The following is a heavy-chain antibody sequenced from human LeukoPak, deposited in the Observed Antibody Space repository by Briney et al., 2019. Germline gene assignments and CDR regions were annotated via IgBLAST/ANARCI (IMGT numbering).Heavy chain of an antibody. V-gene: IGHV3-23*01. Sequence: GGSLRLSCAASGFTFSTYSMSWVRQAPGKGPEWVSTSSGRGGSIYYGGPVKGRFTVSRDNSKNTLFLQMKSLRAEDTAVYYCAKALLYDSRSYYYYGLDVWGQGTTVTVSS. D-gene: IGHD3-22*01. J-gene: IGHJ6*02. CDR2: SSGRGGSI. CDR3: AKALLYDSRSYYYYGLDV. CDR1: GFTFSTYS.